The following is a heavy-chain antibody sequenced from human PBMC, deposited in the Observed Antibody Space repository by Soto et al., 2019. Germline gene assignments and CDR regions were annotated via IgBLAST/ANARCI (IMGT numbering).Heavy chain of an antibody. J-gene: IGHJ4*02. CDR2: IFHSGST. CDR1: GGSISSSNW. V-gene: IGHV4-4*02. CDR3: ARVAGYYYDSSGYPYYFDY. Sequence: QVQLQESGPGLVKPSGTLSLTCAVSGGSISSSNWWSWVRQPPGKGLEWIGEIFHSGSTNYHPSLKSRVTISVDKSKNQFSLKLSSVTAADTAVYYCARVAGYYYDSSGYPYYFDYWGQGTLVTVSS. D-gene: IGHD3-22*01.